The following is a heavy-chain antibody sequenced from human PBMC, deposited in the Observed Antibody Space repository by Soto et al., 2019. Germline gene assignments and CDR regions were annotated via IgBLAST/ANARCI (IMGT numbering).Heavy chain of an antibody. CDR2: IYYSGST. J-gene: IGHJ4*02. CDR1: GGSISSYY. Sequence: SETLSLTCTVSGGSISSYYWSWIRQPPGKGLEWIGYIYYSGSTNYSPSLKSRVTISVDTSKNQFSLKLSSVTAADTAVYYCARVALRLFFDYWGQGTLVTVSS. V-gene: IGHV4-59*01. D-gene: IGHD3-22*01. CDR3: ARVALRLFFDY.